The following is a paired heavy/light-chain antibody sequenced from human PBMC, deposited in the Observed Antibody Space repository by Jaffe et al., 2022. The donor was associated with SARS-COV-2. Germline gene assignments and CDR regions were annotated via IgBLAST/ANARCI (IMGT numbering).Heavy chain of an antibody. CDR3: ARDGYYYDNSGYSHDY. D-gene: IGHD3-22*01. V-gene: IGHV3-11*01. CDR1: GFTFSDYY. CDR2: ISSSGTTK. Sequence: QVQLVESGGDLVKPGGSLRLSCAASGFTFSDYYMSWIRQAPGKGLEWVSYISSSGTTKYYADSVKGRFTISRDNAKNSLYLQMNSLRAEDTAVYYCARDGYYYDNSGYSHDYWGQGTLVTVSS. J-gene: IGHJ4*02.
Light chain of an antibody. J-gene: IGKJ1*01. CDR2: LGS. V-gene: IGKV2-28*01. Sequence: DIVMTQSPLSLPVTPGEPASISCRSSQSLLHSNGDNYLDWYLQKPGQSPQLLIYLGSNRASGVPDRFSGSGSGTDFTLKISRVETEDVGVYYCMQALQTPPTFGQGTKVEIK. CDR1: QSLLHSNGDNY. CDR3: MQALQTPPT.